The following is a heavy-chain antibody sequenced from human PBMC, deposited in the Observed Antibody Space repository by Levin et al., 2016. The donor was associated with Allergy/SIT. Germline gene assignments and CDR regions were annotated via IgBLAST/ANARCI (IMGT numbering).Heavy chain of an antibody. CDR2: ISGSGGST. CDR3: AKGSPPTYYYYYGMDV. J-gene: IGHJ6*02. V-gene: IGHV3-23*01. Sequence: WIRQPPGKGLEWVSAISGSGGSTYYADSVKGRFTISRDNSKNTLYLQMNSLRAEDTAVYYCAKGSPPTYYYYYGMDVWGQGTTVTVSS.